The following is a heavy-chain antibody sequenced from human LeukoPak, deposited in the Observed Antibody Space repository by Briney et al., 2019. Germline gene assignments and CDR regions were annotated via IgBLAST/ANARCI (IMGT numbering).Heavy chain of an antibody. J-gene: IGHJ4*02. V-gene: IGHV3-53*01. CDR3: ARAHSSSDYFDC. Sequence: PGGSLRLSCAASGFTVSSNYMNWVRQAPGKGLEWVSVIYTGGSAYYADSVKGRFTISRDNSKSMLYLQMNSLRAEDTAVYYCARAHSSSDYFDCWGQGILVIVSS. CDR2: IYTGGSA. CDR1: GFTVSSNY. D-gene: IGHD6-19*01.